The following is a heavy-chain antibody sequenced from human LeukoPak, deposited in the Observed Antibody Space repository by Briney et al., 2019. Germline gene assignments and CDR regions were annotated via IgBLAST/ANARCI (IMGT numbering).Heavy chain of an antibody. CDR3: AKDSGRYFDWLLSPFDY. V-gene: IGHV3-23*01. J-gene: IGHJ4*02. CDR2: ISGSGGST. CDR1: GFTFSSYA. D-gene: IGHD3-9*01. Sequence: PGGSLRLSCAASGFTFSSYAMSWVRQAPGKGLEWVSAISGSGGSTYYADSVKGRFTISRDNSKNTLYLQMNSLRAGDTAVYYCAKDSGRYFDWLLSPFDYWGQGTLVTVSS.